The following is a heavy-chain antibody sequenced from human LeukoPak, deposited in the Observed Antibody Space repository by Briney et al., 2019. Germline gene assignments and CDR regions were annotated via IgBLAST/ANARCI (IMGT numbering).Heavy chain of an antibody. J-gene: IGHJ3*02. CDR3: ARDDGNSRFNALDI. CDR1: GYTFTGYY. V-gene: IGHV1-2*02. D-gene: IGHD4-23*01. CDR2: INPNSGGT. Sequence: ASVNVSCKASGYTFTGYYMHWVRQAPGQGLEWMGWINPNSGGTNYAQKFQGRVTMTRDTSITTAYMDLSRLRSDDTAVYYCARDDGNSRFNALDIWAKGQWSPSLQ.